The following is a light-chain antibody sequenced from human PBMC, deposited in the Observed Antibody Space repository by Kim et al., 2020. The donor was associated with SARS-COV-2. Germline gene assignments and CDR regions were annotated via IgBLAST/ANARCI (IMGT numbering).Light chain of an antibody. CDR1: SGHSSYA. Sequence: QLVLTQSPSASASLGASVKLTCTLSSGHSSYAIAWHQQQPEKGPRYLMKLNSDGSHSKGDGIPDRFSGSSSGAERYLVISSLQSEDEADYYCQTWGTGIRVFGGGTQLTVL. CDR3: QTWGTGIRV. CDR2: LNSDGSH. J-gene: IGLJ3*02. V-gene: IGLV4-69*01.